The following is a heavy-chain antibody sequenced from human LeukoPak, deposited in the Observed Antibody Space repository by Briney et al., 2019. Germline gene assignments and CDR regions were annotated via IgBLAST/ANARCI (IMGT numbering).Heavy chain of an antibody. CDR1: GFTFSSYG. Sequence: PGGSLRLSCAASGFTFSSYGMHWVRQAPGKGLEWVAVISNDGINKYYADSVKGRFTIFRDNSKNTLYLQMNSLRAEDTAVYYCAKRHSSGWYFVDYWGQGTLVTVSS. V-gene: IGHV3-30*18. CDR3: AKRHSSGWYFVDY. D-gene: IGHD6-19*01. CDR2: ISNDGINK. J-gene: IGHJ4*02.